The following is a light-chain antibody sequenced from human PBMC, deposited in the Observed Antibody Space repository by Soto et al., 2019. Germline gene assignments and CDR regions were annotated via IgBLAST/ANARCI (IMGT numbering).Light chain of an antibody. CDR3: SSYSSGTTHVV. CDR1: SSDVGGFNY. Sequence: QSALTQPASVSGSPGQSITISCTGTSSDVGGFNYVYWYQQHPGKAPKLMIYDVNDRPSGVSDRFSGSKSGNTASLTISGLQAEDEADYFCSSYSSGTTHVVFGGGTKVTVL. CDR2: DVN. V-gene: IGLV2-14*03. J-gene: IGLJ2*01.